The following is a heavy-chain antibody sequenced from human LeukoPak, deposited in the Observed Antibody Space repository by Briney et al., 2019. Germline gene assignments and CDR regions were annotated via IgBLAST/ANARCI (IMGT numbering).Heavy chain of an antibody. D-gene: IGHD6-19*01. CDR1: GGSISSYY. CDR2: ISWNSGSI. V-gene: IGHV3-9*01. CDR3: AKDIRAVAGTFDY. J-gene: IGHJ4*02. Sequence: LSLTCTVSGGSISSYYWSWVRQAPGKGLEWVSGISWNSGSIGYADSVKGRFTISRDNAKNSLYLQMNSLRAEDTALYYCAKDIRAVAGTFDYWGQGTLVTVSS.